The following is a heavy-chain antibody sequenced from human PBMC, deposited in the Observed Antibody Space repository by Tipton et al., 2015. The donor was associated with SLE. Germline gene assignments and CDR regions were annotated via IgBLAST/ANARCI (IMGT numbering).Heavy chain of an antibody. CDR3: ATARNIFDTFDI. J-gene: IGHJ3*02. CDR1: GGFISSGY. CDR2: VYYSGST. V-gene: IGHV4-59*01. D-gene: IGHD2/OR15-2a*01. Sequence: TLSLTCTVSGGFISSGYWNWIRQPPGKGLEWIGYVYYSGSTNYNPSLMSRVTISVDTSKNQFSLKLTSVTAADTAVYYCATARNIFDTFDIWAQGTMVTVSS.